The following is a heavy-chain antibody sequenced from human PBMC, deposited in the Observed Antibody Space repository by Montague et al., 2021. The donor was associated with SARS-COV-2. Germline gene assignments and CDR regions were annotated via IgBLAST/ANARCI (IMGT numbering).Heavy chain of an antibody. V-gene: IGHV6-1*01. Sequence: CAISGDSVSSNIATWNWIRQSPSRGLEWLGRTYYRSKWYNDYAVSVKSRITIDPDTSKHQFSLHLNSVTPEDTAVYYCARTGLGAYDILTGYTVNAFDMWGQGTMVTVSS. CDR2: TYYRSKWYN. D-gene: IGHD3-9*01. CDR1: GDSVSSNIAT. J-gene: IGHJ3*02. CDR3: ARTGLGAYDILTGYTVNAFDM.